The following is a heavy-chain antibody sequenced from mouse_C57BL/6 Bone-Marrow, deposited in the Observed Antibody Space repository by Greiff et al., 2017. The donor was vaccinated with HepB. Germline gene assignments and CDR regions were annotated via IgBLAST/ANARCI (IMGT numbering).Heavy chain of an antibody. D-gene: IGHD3-2*02. CDR1: GFTFSSYA. CDR2: ISDGGSYT. CDR3: ARDGGF. V-gene: IGHV5-4*01. J-gene: IGHJ3*01. Sequence: EVQVVESGGGLVKPGGSLKLSCAASGFTFSSYAMSWVRQTPEKRLEWVATISDGGSYTYYTDNVKGRFTISRDNAKNNLYLQMSHLKSEDTAMYYCARDGGFRGQGTLVTVS.